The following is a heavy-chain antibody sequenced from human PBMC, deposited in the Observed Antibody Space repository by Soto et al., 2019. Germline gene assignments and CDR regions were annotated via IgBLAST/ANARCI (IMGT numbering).Heavy chain of an antibody. CDR2: IYYSGST. CDR3: ARVCGGDCHYGMDV. J-gene: IGHJ6*02. D-gene: IGHD2-21*02. Sequence: QVQLQESGPGLVKPSQTLSLTCTVSGGSISSGGYYWSWIRQHPGKGLEWIGYIYYSGSTYYNPSLKSRVIISVDTSKNRFSLKLSSVTAADTAVYYCARVCGGDCHYGMDVWGQGTTVTVSS. CDR1: GGSISSGGYY. V-gene: IGHV4-31*03.